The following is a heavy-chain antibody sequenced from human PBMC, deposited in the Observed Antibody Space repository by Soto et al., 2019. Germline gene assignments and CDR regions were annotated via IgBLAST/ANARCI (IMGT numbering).Heavy chain of an antibody. V-gene: IGHV1-2*04. CDR2: INPNSGGT. CDR1: GYTFTGYY. Sequence: ASVKVSCKASGYTFTGYYMHWVRQAPGQGLEWMGWINPNSGGTNYAQKFQGWVTMTRDPSISTAYMELSRLRSDDTAVYYCARGKDPLLPLDYWGQGTLVTVSS. CDR3: ARGKDPLLPLDY. J-gene: IGHJ4*02.